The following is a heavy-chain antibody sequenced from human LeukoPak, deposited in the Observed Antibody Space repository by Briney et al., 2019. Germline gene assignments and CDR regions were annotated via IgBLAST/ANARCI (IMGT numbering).Heavy chain of an antibody. CDR2: INHSGST. V-gene: IGHV4-34*01. CDR1: GGSFSNYY. D-gene: IGHD5-24*01. Sequence: SETLSLTCAVYGGSFSNYYWSWIRQPPGKGLEWIGEINHSGSTNYNPSLKSRVTISVDTSKNQFSLKLSSVTAADTAVYYCARRRGYNKGAPDYWGQGALVTVSS. J-gene: IGHJ4*02. CDR3: ARRRGYNKGAPDY.